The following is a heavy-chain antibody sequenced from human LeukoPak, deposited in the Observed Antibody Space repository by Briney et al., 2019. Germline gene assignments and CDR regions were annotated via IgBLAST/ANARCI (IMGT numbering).Heavy chain of an antibody. CDR2: IKQEGSET. CDR1: VFILSNYW. J-gene: IGHJ4*02. Sequence: PGGSLRLSCAASVFILSNYWMRWVRRSPGKGREWVANIKQEGSETYSVDSVGGRFTISRDNAKNSLYLQMNSLRAEDTAVYYCARDFWGAYRVDYFDCWGQETLVGVSS. V-gene: IGHV3-7*01. CDR3: ARDFWGAYRVDYFDC. D-gene: IGHD3-3*01.